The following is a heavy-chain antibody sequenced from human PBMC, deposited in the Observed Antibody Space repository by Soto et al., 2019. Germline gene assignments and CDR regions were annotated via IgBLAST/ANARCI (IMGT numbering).Heavy chain of an antibody. V-gene: IGHV3-33*01. CDR1: GFTFSSYG. J-gene: IGHJ6*02. CDR2: IWYDGSNK. CDR3: ARTRTVTTESYGMDV. D-gene: IGHD4-17*01. Sequence: PGGSLRLSCAASGFTFSSYGMHWVRQAPGKGLEWVAVIWYDGSNKYYADSVKGRFTISRDNSKNTLYLQMNSLRAEDTAVYYCARTRTVTTESYGMDVRGQGNKVTVS.